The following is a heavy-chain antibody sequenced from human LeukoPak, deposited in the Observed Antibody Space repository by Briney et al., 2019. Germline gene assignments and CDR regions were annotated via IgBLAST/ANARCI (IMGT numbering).Heavy chain of an antibody. D-gene: IGHD3-10*01. J-gene: IGHJ4*02. CDR1: GGAITSASYY. Sequence: SETLSLTCTVSGGAITSASYYWGGIRQPPGKGLEWIGSVYSSGNSYYSPSLKSRVTISIDTSKNQFSLRVRSVTAADTAVYYCPRYLGGSMLDDWGQGTLVTVSS. CDR3: PRYLGGSMLDD. CDR2: VYSSGNS. V-gene: IGHV4-39*01.